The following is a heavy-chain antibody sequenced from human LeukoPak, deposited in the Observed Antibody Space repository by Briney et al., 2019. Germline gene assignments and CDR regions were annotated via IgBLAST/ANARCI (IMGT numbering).Heavy chain of an antibody. Sequence: ASVKVSCKASGYTFIMYAIHWVRQAPGQGLEWMGCINAGNGNTRYSQEFQGRVTITRDTSASTANMEQSSLRSEDMAVYYCARGGERYYFDSWGQGTLVTVSS. D-gene: IGHD1-1*01. V-gene: IGHV1-3*03. J-gene: IGHJ4*02. CDR3: ARGGERYYFDS. CDR1: GYTFIMYA. CDR2: INAGNGNT.